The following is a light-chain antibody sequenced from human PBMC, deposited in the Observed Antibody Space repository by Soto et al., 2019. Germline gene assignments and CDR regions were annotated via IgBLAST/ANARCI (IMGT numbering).Light chain of an antibody. V-gene: IGKV3-20*01. CDR1: QSVSSSY. J-gene: IGKJ1*01. CDR3: QQYGSSPWT. CDR2: AAS. Sequence: DIGLPQSPVTLSFSPGYRAXPSCRASQSVSSSYLVWHQQKPGQAPRLLIYAASRRATGIPDRFSGSGSGTDFTLTISRLEPEDFAVYYCQQYGSSPWTFGQGTKVDIK.